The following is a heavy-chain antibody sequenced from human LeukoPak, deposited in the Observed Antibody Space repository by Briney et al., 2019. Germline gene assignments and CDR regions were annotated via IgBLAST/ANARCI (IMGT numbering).Heavy chain of an antibody. J-gene: IGHJ5*01. CDR3: ATAVSIAGDS. Sequence: PGGSLRLSCAASGFSFNSNWMSWFRQAPGKGLEWVAHIKPDSSETYYVDSVKGRFTISRDNAEKLVYLRMNSLGAEDTAVYYCATAVSIAGDSWGQGTLVTVSS. CDR2: IKPDSSET. CDR1: GFSFNSNW. D-gene: IGHD2-21*01. V-gene: IGHV3-7*01.